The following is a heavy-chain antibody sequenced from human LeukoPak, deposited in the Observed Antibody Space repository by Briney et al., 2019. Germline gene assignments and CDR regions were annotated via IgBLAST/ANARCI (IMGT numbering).Heavy chain of an antibody. CDR2: ISAYNGNT. V-gene: IGHV1-24*01. CDR1: GYTLTELS. D-gene: IGHD1-26*01. Sequence: ASVKVSCKVSGYTLTELSMHWVRQAPGKGLEWMGWISAYNGNTNYAQKFQGRVTMTRDTSTSTVYMELSSLRSEDTAVYYCARDHPSGYCDYWGQGTLVTVS. J-gene: IGHJ4*02. CDR3: ARDHPSGYCDY.